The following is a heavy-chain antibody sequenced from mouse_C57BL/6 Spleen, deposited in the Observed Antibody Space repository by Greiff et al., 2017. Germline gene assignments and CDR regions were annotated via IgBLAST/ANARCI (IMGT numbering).Heavy chain of an antibody. D-gene: IGHD2-3*01. J-gene: IGHJ3*01. CDR1: GYSITSGYY. CDR2: ISYDGSN. V-gene: IGHV3-6*01. CDR3: ARYDGYYPFAY. Sequence: EVQLVESGPGLVKPSQSLSLTCSVTGYSITSGYYWNWIRQFPGNKLEWMGYISYDGSNNYNPSLKNRISITRDTSKNQFFLKLNSVTTEDTATXYCARYDGYYPFAYWGQGTLVTVSA.